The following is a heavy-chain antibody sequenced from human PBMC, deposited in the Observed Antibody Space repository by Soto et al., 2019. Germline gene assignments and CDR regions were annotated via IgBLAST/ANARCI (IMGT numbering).Heavy chain of an antibody. CDR2: IYPGDSDT. J-gene: IGHJ5*02. CDR1: GYSFTSYW. D-gene: IGHD6-19*01. Sequence: GESLKISCKGSGYSFTSYWIGWVRQMPGKGLEWMGIIYPGDSDTRYSPSFQGQVTISADKSISTAYLQWSSLKASDTAMYYCARERQWLTTRIVGWSDPWGQGTLVTVSS. V-gene: IGHV5-51*01. CDR3: ARERQWLTTRIVGWSDP.